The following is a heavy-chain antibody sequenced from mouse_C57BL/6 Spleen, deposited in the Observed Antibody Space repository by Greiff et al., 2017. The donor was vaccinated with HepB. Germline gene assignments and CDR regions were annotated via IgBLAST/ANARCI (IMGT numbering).Heavy chain of an antibody. Sequence: VQLQQPGAELVRPGSSVKLSCKASGYTFTSYWMDWVKQRPGQGLEWIGNIYPSDSETHYNQKFKDKATLTVDKSSSTAYMQLSSLTSEDSAVYYCAREEIYYYGSSYNYYAMDYWGQGTSVTVSS. V-gene: IGHV1-61*01. J-gene: IGHJ4*01. CDR1: GYTFTSYW. CDR3: AREEIYYYGSSYNYYAMDY. CDR2: IYPSDSET. D-gene: IGHD1-1*01.